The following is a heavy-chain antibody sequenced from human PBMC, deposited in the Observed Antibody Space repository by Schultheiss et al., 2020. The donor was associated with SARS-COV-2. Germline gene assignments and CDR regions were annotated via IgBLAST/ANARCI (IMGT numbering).Heavy chain of an antibody. CDR3: ARDGRGTGDAFDI. V-gene: IGHV1-69*04. Sequence: SVKVSCKASGGTFSSYTISWVRQAPGQGLEWMGRIIPILGIANYAQKFQGRVTITADKSTSTAYMELSSLRSEDTAVYYCARDGRGTGDAFDIWGQGTMVTVSS. CDR1: GGTFSSYT. CDR2: IIPILGIA. J-gene: IGHJ3*02. D-gene: IGHD7-27*01.